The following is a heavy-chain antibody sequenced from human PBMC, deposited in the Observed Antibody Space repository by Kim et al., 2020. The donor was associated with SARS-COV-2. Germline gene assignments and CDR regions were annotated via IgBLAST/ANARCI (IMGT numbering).Heavy chain of an antibody. J-gene: IGHJ4*03. Sequence: SETLSLTCTVSGGSISSTSSYWGWIRQPPGKGLEWIGSIYYTGSIFYSPSLKSRLSISVDTSQYLFSLNLMSVTAADTAVYYCARQGYHIVTGYGYFGS. CDR1: GGSISSTSSY. CDR3: ARQGYHIVTGYGYFGS. V-gene: IGHV4-39*01. CDR2: IYYTGSI. D-gene: IGHD3-9*01.